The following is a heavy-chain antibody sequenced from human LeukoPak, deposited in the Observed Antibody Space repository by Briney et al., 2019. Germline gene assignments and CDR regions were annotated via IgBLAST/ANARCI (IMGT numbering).Heavy chain of an antibody. CDR2: VRNDGSNE. V-gene: IGHV3-30*02. J-gene: IGHJ4*02. CDR3: AKESDSGYHSEGPKN. Sequence: QSGGSLRLSCAASGFVLSDYGMHWVRQAPGKGLEWVAFVRNDGSNEYYVGSVKGRFTISRDKSKNTLYLKMNSLRAEDTAVYSCAKESDSGYHSEGPKNWGLGTLVTVSS. CDR1: GFVLSDYG. D-gene: IGHD5-12*01.